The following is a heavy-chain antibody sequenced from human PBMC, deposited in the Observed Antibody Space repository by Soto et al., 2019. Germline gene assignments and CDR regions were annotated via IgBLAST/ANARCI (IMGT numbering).Heavy chain of an antibody. V-gene: IGHV4-39*01. D-gene: IGHD7-27*01. Sequence: QLQLQESGPGLVKPSETLSLTCTVSGGSISSSSSSYYWGWIRQPPGKGLEWIGSIYYGGNTYYNPSLKSRVTISVDTSKNQFSLKLRSVTAADTAVYYCARLWGPYYFDYWGQGTLVTVSS. CDR3: ARLWGPYYFDY. CDR2: IYYGGNT. J-gene: IGHJ4*02. CDR1: GGSISSSSSSYY.